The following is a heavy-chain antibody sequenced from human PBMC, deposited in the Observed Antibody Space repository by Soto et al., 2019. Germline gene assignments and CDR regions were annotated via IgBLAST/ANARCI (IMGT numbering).Heavy chain of an antibody. CDR2: IYYSGST. V-gene: IGHV4-59*01. J-gene: IGHJ4*02. Sequence: QVQLQESGPGLVKPSETLSLTCTVSGGSISSYYWSWIRQPPGKGLEWIGYIYYSGSTNYNPSLKSRVTISVDTSKNQCSLKLSSVTAADTAVYYCARGVSSYAIDYWGQGTLVTVSS. D-gene: IGHD6-13*01. CDR3: ARGVSSYAIDY. CDR1: GGSISSYY.